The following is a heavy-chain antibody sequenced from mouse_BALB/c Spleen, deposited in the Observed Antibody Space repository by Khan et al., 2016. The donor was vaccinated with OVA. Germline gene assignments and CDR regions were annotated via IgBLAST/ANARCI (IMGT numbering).Heavy chain of an antibody. CDR3: ARGGYSVVAY. CDR2: IFPGSGTP. J-gene: IGHJ3*01. CDR1: GYTFTDYI. V-gene: IGHV1-77*01. Sequence: VQLQESVPELVNPGASLKVSCKASGYTFTDYIIGWVKQSTRQGLEWIGDIFPGSGTPYYNEKLKDKATLTADKSSNTAYMQLSSLTSEDSAVYFCARGGYSVVAYWGQGTLVTVSA. D-gene: IGHD1-1*01.